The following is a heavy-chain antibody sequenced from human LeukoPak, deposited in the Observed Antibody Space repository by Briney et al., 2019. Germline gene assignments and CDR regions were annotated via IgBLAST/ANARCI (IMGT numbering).Heavy chain of an antibody. V-gene: IGHV3-11*04. CDR1: GFIFSDYY. CDR3: ARDQSAVAGRLDCFDY. Sequence: GGSLRLSCAASGFIFSDYYMTWIRQAPGKGLEWVSYISSSGNTINYADSGKGRFTISRDNATNSLYLQMNSLRAEDTAVYYCARDQSAVAGRLDCFDYWGQGTLVTVSS. J-gene: IGHJ4*02. CDR2: ISSSGNTI. D-gene: IGHD6-19*01.